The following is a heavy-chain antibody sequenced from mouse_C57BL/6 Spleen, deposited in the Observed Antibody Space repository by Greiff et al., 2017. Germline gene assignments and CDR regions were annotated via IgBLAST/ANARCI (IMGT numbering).Heavy chain of an antibody. D-gene: IGHD2-4*01. CDR1: GYTFTSYW. J-gene: IGHJ3*01. V-gene: IGHV1-64*01. CDR2: IHPNSGST. CDR3: ARLADYDVEAWFAY. Sequence: QVQLQQSGAELVKPGASVKLSCKASGYTFTSYWMHWVKQRPGQGLEWIGMIHPNSGSTNYNEKFKSKATLTVDKSSSTAYMQLSSLTSEDSAVDYCARLADYDVEAWFAYWGQGTLVTVSA.